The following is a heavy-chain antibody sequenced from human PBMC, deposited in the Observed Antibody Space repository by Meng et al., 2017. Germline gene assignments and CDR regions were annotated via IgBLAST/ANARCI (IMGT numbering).Heavy chain of an antibody. CDR2: ISYDGSNK. J-gene: IGHJ4*02. CDR3: ARSLGGQQLAYFDY. V-gene: IGHV3-30*04. CDR1: GFTFSSYA. D-gene: IGHD6-13*01. Sequence: GESLKISCAASGFTFSSYAMHWVRQAPGKGLEWVAVISYDGSNKYYADSVKGRFTISRDNSKNTLYLQMNSLRAEDTAVYYCARSLGGQQLAYFDYWGQGKLVTVAS.